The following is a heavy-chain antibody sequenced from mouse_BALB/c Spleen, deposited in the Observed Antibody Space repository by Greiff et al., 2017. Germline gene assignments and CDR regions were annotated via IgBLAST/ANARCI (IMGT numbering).Heavy chain of an antibody. CDR2: IWSGGST. J-gene: IGHJ1*01. CDR1: GFSLTSYG. Sequence: QVQLKESGPGLVQPSQSLSITCTVSGFSLTSYGVHWVRQSPGKGLEWLGVIWSGGSTDDNAAFISRLSISKDNTKSQVFFKMNSLQANDTAIYYCARGFDVWGAGTTVTVSS. CDR3: ARGFDV. V-gene: IGHV2-2*02.